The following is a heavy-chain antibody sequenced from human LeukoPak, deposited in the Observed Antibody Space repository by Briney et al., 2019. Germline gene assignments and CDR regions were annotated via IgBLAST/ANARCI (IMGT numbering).Heavy chain of an antibody. CDR3: ARTKPSSGWYHYFDY. J-gene: IGHJ4*02. D-gene: IGHD6-19*01. V-gene: IGHV4-39*01. Sequence: SETLSLTCTVSGGSLRSSSYYWGWIRQPPGKGLEWIGSIYYSGSTYYNPSLKSRVTISVDTSKNQFSLKLSSVTAADTAVYYCARTKPSSGWYHYFDYWGQGTLVTVSS. CDR1: GGSLRSSSYY. CDR2: IYYSGST.